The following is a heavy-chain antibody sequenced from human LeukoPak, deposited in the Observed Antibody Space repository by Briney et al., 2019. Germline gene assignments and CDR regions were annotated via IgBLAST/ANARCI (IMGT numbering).Heavy chain of an antibody. Sequence: GGSLRLSCAASGFTFSAFWMHWVRQAPGKGLEWISYIDSDTYGNTIYYPHTVKGRFTISRDNAKNSLYLQMDSLRDEDTAVYYCARDRDYAFDYWGQGTLVTVSS. CDR2: IDSDTYGNTI. V-gene: IGHV3-48*02. CDR3: ARDRDYAFDY. CDR1: GFTFSAFW. J-gene: IGHJ4*02. D-gene: IGHD4-17*01.